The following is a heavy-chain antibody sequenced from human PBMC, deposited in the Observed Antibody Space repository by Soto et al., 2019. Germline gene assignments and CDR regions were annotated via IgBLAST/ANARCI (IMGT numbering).Heavy chain of an antibody. Sequence: EMQLVESGGGLVQPGGSLRLSCAASGFTFSTYSMNWVRQAPGKGLEWISYITSSSTTIFYADSVKGRFTISRDNAKNSLYLQMNSLRDEDTSVYYCARDNGIAGSFDPWGQGTPVTVSS. CDR3: ARDNGIAGSFDP. D-gene: IGHD6-13*01. CDR1: GFTFSTYS. J-gene: IGHJ5*02. CDR2: ITSSSTTI. V-gene: IGHV3-48*02.